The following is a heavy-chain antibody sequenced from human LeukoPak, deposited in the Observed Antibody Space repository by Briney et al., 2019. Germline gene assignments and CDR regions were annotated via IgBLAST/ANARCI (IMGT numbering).Heavy chain of an antibody. CDR3: AKRSDDFWSGYYGPNFDY. Sequence: GGSLRLSCAASGFTFSSYAMSWARLAPGKGLEWVSAISGSGGSTYYADSVKGRFTISRDNSKNTLYLQMNSLRAEDTAVYYCAKRSDDFWSGYYGPNFDYWGQGTLVTVSS. V-gene: IGHV3-23*01. CDR2: ISGSGGST. CDR1: GFTFSSYA. J-gene: IGHJ4*02. D-gene: IGHD3-3*01.